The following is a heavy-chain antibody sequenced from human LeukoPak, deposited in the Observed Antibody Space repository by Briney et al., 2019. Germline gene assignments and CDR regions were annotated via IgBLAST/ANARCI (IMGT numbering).Heavy chain of an antibody. Sequence: PGGSLRLSCAASGFTFSSYSMNWVRQAPGKGLEWVSSISSSSYIYYADSVKGRFTISRDNAKNSLYLQMNSLRAEDTAAYYCARDRGYGGNLVWYWGQGTLVTVSS. CDR1: GFTFSSYS. D-gene: IGHD4-23*01. J-gene: IGHJ4*02. CDR2: ISSSSYI. V-gene: IGHV3-21*01. CDR3: ARDRGYGGNLVWY.